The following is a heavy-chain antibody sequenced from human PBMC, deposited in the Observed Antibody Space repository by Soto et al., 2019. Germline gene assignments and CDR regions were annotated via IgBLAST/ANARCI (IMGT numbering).Heavy chain of an antibody. V-gene: IGHV3-9*01. J-gene: IGHJ4*02. D-gene: IGHD2-2*01. CDR1: GFTFDDYA. CDR3: AKVYCISTSRYGRGFDY. CDR2: ISWNSGSI. Sequence: PGGSLRLSCAASGFTFDDYAMHWVRQAPGKGLEWVSGISWNSGSIGYADSVKGRFTISRDNAKNSLYLQMNSLRAEDTALYYCAKVYCISTSRYGRGFDYRGQGTLVTVSS.